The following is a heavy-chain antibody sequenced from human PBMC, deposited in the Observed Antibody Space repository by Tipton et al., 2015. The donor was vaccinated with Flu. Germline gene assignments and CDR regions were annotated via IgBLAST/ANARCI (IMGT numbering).Heavy chain of an antibody. CDR2: IYYSGTT. D-gene: IGHD3-10*01. CDR1: GGSTSSDNYY. J-gene: IGHJ5*02. V-gene: IGHV4-39*02. CDR3: TREHQSSAGA. Sequence: TLSLTCTVSGGSTSSDNYYWAWVRQPPGKGLEWIGSIYYSGTTYYNPSLKSRVAISVDTSNNQFSLRLSSVSAADTAVYYCTREHQSSAGAWGQGILVPVSS.